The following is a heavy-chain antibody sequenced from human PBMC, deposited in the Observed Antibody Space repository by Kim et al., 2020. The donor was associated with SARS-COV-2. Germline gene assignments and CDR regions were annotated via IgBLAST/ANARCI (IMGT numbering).Heavy chain of an antibody. J-gene: IGHJ6*01. D-gene: IGHD2-15*01. Sequence: GGSLRLSCAASGFSFSSYWMHWVRQAPGKGLVWVARIYCDGSDKTSADAVKGRFTISRDNAKNTLYLQMNSLRAEDTAVYFCARDCSCDIAAWRRGT. V-gene: IGHV3-74*01. CDR1: GFSFSSYW. CDR2: IYCDGSDK. CDR3: ARDCSCDIAA.